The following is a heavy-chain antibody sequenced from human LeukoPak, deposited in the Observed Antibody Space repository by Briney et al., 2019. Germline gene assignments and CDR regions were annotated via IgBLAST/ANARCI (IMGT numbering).Heavy chain of an antibody. V-gene: IGHV3-30*04. CDR2: ISYDGSNR. CDR1: GFTFSSYA. D-gene: IGHD4-17*01. Sequence: GGSLRLSCAASGFTFSSYAMHWVRQAPGKGLEWVAVISYDGSNRYYADSVKGRFTISRDNSKNTLYLQMNSLRAEDTAVYYCANPTTVTPGDYWGQGTLVTVSS. J-gene: IGHJ4*02. CDR3: ANPTTVTPGDY.